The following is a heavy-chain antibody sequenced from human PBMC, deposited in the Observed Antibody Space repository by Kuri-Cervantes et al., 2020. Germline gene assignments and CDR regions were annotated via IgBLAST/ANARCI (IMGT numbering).Heavy chain of an antibody. Sequence: SETLSLTCAVYGGSFSGYYWSWIRQPPGKGLEWIGEINHSGSTYYNPSLKSRVTISVDTSKNQFSLKLSSVTAADTAVYYCARHLRWGIAAGEFDYWGQGTLVTVSS. CDR2: INHSGST. J-gene: IGHJ4*02. D-gene: IGHD6-13*01. V-gene: IGHV4-34*01. CDR3: ARHLRWGIAAGEFDY. CDR1: GGSFSGYY.